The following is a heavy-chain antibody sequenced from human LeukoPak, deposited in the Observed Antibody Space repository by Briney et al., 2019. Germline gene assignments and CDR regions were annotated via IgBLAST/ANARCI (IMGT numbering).Heavy chain of an antibody. CDR2: IDNDGSDT. Sequence: GLSPTLSCVDYAYTFRSYWIHCVRHAPGKGPAWVGRIDNDGSDTIYADSVKGRFNLSRDNAKNTLYLQMNSLRAEDTAVYFCARGGFSHGFDVWGQGTVVTVSS. D-gene: IGHD5-12*01. CDR3: ARGGFSHGFDV. V-gene: IGHV3-74*01. J-gene: IGHJ3*01. CDR1: AYTFRSYW.